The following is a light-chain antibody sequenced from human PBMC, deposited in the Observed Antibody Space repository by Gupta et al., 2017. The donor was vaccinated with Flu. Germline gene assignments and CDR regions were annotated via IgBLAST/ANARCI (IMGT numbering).Light chain of an antibody. CDR2: KAS. Sequence: DYQMTQSPSTLSASVGDRVTITSRASQTIKTWLAWFQRKPGEAPKLLIYKASTLETGVPSRFSGSGSGTEFTLTISSLQPDDFATYYCQQYYGPWTFGQGTKVEIK. CDR1: QTIKTW. CDR3: QQYYGPWT. V-gene: IGKV1-5*03. J-gene: IGKJ1*01.